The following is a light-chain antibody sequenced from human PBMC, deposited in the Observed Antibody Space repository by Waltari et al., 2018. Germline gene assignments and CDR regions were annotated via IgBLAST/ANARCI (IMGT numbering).Light chain of an antibody. CDR3: QQFFTLPS. CDR1: QSVFYRSTNKNY. Sequence: DIEVTQSPDSLAVSLGERATLNCKSSQSVFYRSTNKNYLAWYQQKPGQPPKLLIYWASTRESWVPDRFSGSGSGTYFTLTINSLQAEDVAVYYCQQFFTLPSFGPGTKVDIK. V-gene: IGKV4-1*01. CDR2: WAS. J-gene: IGKJ3*01.